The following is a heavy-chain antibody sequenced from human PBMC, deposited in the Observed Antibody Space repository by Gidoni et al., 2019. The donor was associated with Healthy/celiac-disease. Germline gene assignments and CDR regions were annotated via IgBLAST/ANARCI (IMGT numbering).Heavy chain of an antibody. CDR2: IWYDGSNK. CDR3: ARDQNPGMDV. CDR1: GFTFSSYG. V-gene: IGHV3-33*01. J-gene: IGHJ6*02. Sequence: QVQLVESGGGVVQPGRSLRLSCAASGFTFSSYGMHWVRQAPGKGLGWVAVIWYDGSNKYYADSVKGRFTISRDNSKNTLYLQMNSLRAEDTAVYYCARDQNPGMDVWGQGTTVTVSS.